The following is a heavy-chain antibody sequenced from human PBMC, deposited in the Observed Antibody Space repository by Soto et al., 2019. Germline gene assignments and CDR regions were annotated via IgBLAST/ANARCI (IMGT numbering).Heavy chain of an antibody. Sequence: QVQVVESGGGVVQPGRSLRLSCAAAGFTFSSFGMHWVRQAPGKGLEWVSLIWYDGSKKSYGDSVKGRFTISRDNSRNTVYFQKNRLRADYTAVYYCARDASYYSLWSGYYPSRKGMDVWGQGTTVTVSS. CDR1: GFTFSSFG. CDR3: ARDASYYSLWSGYYPSRKGMDV. J-gene: IGHJ6*02. CDR2: IWYDGSKK. V-gene: IGHV3-33*01. D-gene: IGHD3-3*01.